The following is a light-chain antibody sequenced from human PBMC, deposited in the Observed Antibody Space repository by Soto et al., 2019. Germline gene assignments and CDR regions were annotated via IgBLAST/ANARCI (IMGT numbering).Light chain of an antibody. Sequence: QSALTQPASVSGSPGQSITISCAGTSSDVGGYNYVSWYQQHPGKAPKLMIYEVSNRPSGVSNRFSGSKSCNTASLTISGVQAEDEADYYCSSYTSSSIPYVFGTGTKLTVL. J-gene: IGLJ1*01. CDR3: SSYTSSSIPYV. CDR2: EVS. V-gene: IGLV2-14*01. CDR1: SSDVGGYNY.